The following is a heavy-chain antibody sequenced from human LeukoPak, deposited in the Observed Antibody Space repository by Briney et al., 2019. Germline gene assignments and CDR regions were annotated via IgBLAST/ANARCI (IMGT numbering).Heavy chain of an antibody. V-gene: IGHV3-7*03. CDR3: AKDVSAGTFWGWFDP. J-gene: IGHJ5*02. CDR1: GFTFSSYW. CDR2: IKQDGSEK. D-gene: IGHD6-13*01. Sequence: GGSLRLSCAASGFTFSSYWMSWVRQAPGKGLEWVANIKQDGSEKYYVDSVKGRFTISRDNAKNSLYLQMNSLRAEDTAVYYCAKDVSAGTFWGWFDPWGQGTLVTVSS.